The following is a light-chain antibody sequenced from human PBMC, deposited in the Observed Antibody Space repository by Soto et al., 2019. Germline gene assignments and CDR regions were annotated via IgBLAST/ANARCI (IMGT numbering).Light chain of an antibody. CDR2: GAS. V-gene: IGKV3-15*01. Sequence: EIVMTPSPATLSVSPGERATLSWRASQSVSSTLAWYQQKPGQAPRLLIYGASTRATGIPARFSGSGSGTDFTLTISRLEPDDFAVYYCQQYGSSGTFGQGTKVDIK. CDR3: QQYGSSGT. CDR1: QSVSST. J-gene: IGKJ1*01.